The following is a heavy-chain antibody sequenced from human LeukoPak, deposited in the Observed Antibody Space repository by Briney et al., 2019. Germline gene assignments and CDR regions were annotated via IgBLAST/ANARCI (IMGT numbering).Heavy chain of an antibody. CDR3: AREDAQEGTNAFDI. CDR2: IYYSGST. V-gene: IGHV4-59*01. D-gene: IGHD2-2*01. J-gene: IGHJ3*02. Sequence: PSETLSLTCAVYGGSFSGYYWSWIRQPPGKGLEWIGYIYYSGSTYYNPSLKSRATISVDTSKNQFSLKLSSVTAADTAVYYCAREDAQEGTNAFDIWGQGTMVTVSS. CDR1: GGSFSGYY.